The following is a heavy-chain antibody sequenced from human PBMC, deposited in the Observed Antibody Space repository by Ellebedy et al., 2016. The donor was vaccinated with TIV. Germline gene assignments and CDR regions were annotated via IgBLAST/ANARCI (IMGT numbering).Heavy chain of an antibody. CDR2: ISPSSGNR. Sequence: EGSLRLSCAASGFTFSSYWMSWVRQAPGKGLEWVSYISPSSGNRYYADSVRGRFTISRDNAKNSLYLQMSSLRAEDTALYYCARVHWNDGRFDPWGQGTLVTVSS. J-gene: IGHJ5*02. CDR3: ARVHWNDGRFDP. V-gene: IGHV3-21*01. D-gene: IGHD1-1*01. CDR1: GFTFSSYW.